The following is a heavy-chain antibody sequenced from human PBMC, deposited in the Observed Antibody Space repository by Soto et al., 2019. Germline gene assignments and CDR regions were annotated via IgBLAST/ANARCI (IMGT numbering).Heavy chain of an antibody. V-gene: IGHV6-1*01. J-gene: IGHJ4*02. CDR1: GDSVASNRAT. D-gene: IGHD3-22*01. CDR3: VRGVDRSFDY. CDR2: TYYTTKWKN. Sequence: SQTLSLTCVISGDSVASNRATWNWVRRSPSRGLEGLGRTYYTTKWKNDYALSVNSRITINPDTSKIQLSLQLRSVTPADTAIYYCVRGVDRSFDYWGQVTLVTVCS.